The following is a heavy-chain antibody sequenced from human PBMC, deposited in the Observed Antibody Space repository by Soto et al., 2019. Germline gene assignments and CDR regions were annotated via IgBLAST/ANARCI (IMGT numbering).Heavy chain of an antibody. J-gene: IGHJ6*03. CDR1: GFTFSSYS. Sequence: EVQLVESGGGLVQPGGSLRLSCAASGFTFSSYSMNWVRQAPGKGLEWVSYIRSSSDTIYYADSVKGRFTISRDNDKNTLSLYLDSLRVEDTAVYYCARVGYCDFWGGKIAHSYYMEGWGKGTTVTVSS. CDR3: ARVGYCDFWGGKIAHSYYMEG. CDR2: IRSSSDTI. V-gene: IGHV3-48*01. D-gene: IGHD3-3*01.